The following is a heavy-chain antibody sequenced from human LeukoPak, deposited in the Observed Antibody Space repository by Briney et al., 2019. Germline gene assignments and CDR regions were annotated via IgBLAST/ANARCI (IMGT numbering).Heavy chain of an antibody. V-gene: IGHV3-7*03. CDR3: ARDHDILTGYVYYYMDV. D-gene: IGHD3-9*01. J-gene: IGHJ6*03. Sequence: PGESLRLSCAASGFSFTTYWMGWVRQAPGKGLEWVANINQDEGSQYYVDAVRGRFTISRDNAKNSLNLQMNSLRAEDTAVYYCARDHDILTGYVYYYMDVWGKGTTVTISS. CDR1: GFSFTTYW. CDR2: INQDEGSQ.